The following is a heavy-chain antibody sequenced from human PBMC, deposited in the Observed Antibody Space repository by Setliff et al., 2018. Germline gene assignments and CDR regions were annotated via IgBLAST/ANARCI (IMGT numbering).Heavy chain of an antibody. V-gene: IGHV3-7*01. CDR1: GFSFRDSW. CDR3: SSYLVS. Sequence: GGSLRLSCAASGFSFRDSWMSWVRQAPGKGLEWVANINHDGIEKYYVDSVKGRFTISRDNAKNSLYLQMNSLRAEDTAVYYCSSYLVSWGQGALVTVSS. J-gene: IGHJ4*02. D-gene: IGHD2-21*01. CDR2: INHDGIEK.